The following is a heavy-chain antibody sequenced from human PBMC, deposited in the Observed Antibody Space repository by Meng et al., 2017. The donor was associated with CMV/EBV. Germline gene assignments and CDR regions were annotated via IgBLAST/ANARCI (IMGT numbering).Heavy chain of an antibody. CDR1: GYTVTGYY. Sequence: ASVKVSCKAAGYTVTGYYMHRVRQAPGQGLVWMGWINPNSGGTNYAQKFQGRVTMTRDTSISTAYMELSRLRSDDTAEYYFARDPLFGFDPWGQGTLVTVSS. J-gene: IGHJ5*02. V-gene: IGHV1-2*02. D-gene: IGHD2-21*01. CDR2: INPNSGGT. CDR3: ARDPLFGFDP.